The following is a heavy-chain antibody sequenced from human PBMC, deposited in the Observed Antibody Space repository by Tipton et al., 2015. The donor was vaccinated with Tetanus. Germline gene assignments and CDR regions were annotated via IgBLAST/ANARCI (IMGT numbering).Heavy chain of an antibody. Sequence: TLSLTCIVSGGSISSGGYYWSWIRQHPGKGLEGIGYIYDSGSIYYNPSLKSRVSISIDTSKKQFSLKLSSVTAADTAVYYCARERYIHYGMDVWGQGTTVTVSS. D-gene: IGHD1-1*01. J-gene: IGHJ6*02. CDR3: ARERYIHYGMDV. CDR2: IYDSGSI. CDR1: GGSISSGGYY. V-gene: IGHV4-31*03.